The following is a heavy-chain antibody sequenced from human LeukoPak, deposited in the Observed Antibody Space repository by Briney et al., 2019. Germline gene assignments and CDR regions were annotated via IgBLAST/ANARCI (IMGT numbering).Heavy chain of an antibody. Sequence: GGSLRLSCAASGFTFTSYWMHWVRQAPGMGLVWVSRLPPDKLGIIYADSVKGRFTVSRDNSENTLYLQMNSLRADDTAVYYCAKCRSLSPAAAINYWGQGTLVTVSS. D-gene: IGHD2-2*01. J-gene: IGHJ4*02. V-gene: IGHV3-74*01. CDR2: LPPDKLGI. CDR3: AKCRSLSPAAAINY. CDR1: GFTFTSYW.